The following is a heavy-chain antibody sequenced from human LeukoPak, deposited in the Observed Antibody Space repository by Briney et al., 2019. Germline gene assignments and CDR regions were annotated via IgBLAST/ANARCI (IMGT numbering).Heavy chain of an antibody. J-gene: IGHJ4*02. CDR3: ARDVPTGGYYYDSSGPDY. CDR2: IWYDGSNK. D-gene: IGHD3-22*01. CDR1: GFTFSSYG. Sequence: PGGSLRLSCAASGFTFSSYGMHWVRQAPGKGLEWVAVIWYDGSNKYYADSVKGRFTISRDNSKNTLYLQMNSLRAEDTAVYYCARDVPTGGYYYDSSGPDYWGQGTLVTVSS. V-gene: IGHV3-33*01.